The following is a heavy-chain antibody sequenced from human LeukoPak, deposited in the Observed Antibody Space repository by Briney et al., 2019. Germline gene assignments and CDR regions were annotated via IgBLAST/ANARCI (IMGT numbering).Heavy chain of an antibody. V-gene: IGHV4-39*07. Sequence: SETLSLTCTVSGGSISSTTYYWGWIRQPPGKGLEWIASMHYSGSTYYNPSLNNRVTRSIDTSKNQFSLKLSSVTAADTAVYYCARVSGSLVRWSPNDYWGQGTLVTISS. CDR3: ARVSGSLVRWSPNDY. J-gene: IGHJ4*02. CDR2: MHYSGST. CDR1: GGSISSTTYY. D-gene: IGHD4-23*01.